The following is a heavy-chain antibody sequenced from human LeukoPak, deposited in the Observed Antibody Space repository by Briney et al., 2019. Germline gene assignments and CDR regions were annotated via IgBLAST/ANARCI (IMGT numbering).Heavy chain of an antibody. D-gene: IGHD3-22*01. CDR2: ISYDGSNK. V-gene: IGHV3-30-3*01. J-gene: IGHJ4*02. CDR1: GFTFSSYA. Sequence: GGSLRLSCAASGFTFSSYAMHWVRQAPGKGLEWVAVISYDGSNKYYADSVKGRFTISRDNSKNTLYLQTNSLRAEDTAVYYCARDLTMIVAGYYFDYWGQGTLVTVSS. CDR3: ARDLTMIVAGYYFDY.